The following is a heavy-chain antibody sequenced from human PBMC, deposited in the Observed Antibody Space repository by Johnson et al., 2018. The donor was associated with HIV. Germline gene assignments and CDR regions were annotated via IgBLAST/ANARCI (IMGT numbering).Heavy chain of an antibody. Sequence: VQLVESGGGLVKPGGSLRPSCAASGFTFSNAWMTWVCRAPGKGLEWVCRIKRKIDVGTPNLVAPLKGRFSISRDDAKNTLYLQMSSLETEDTAVYYCTAPVVGAIDAFDIWGQGTKVTVSS. CDR3: TAPVVGAIDAFDI. V-gene: IGHV3-15*06. D-gene: IGHD1-26*01. J-gene: IGHJ3*02. CDR2: IKRKIDVGTP. CDR1: GFTFSNAW.